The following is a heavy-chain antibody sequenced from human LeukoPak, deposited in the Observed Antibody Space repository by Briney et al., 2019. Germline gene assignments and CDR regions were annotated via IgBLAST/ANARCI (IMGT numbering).Heavy chain of an antibody. Sequence: ASMKVSCKASGYTFTSYDINWVRQATGQGLEWMGWMNPNSGNTGYAQKFQGRVTMTRNTSISTAYMELSSLRSEDTAVYYCARGRYDSSGYYYWGQGTLVTVSS. CDR2: MNPNSGNT. CDR3: ARGRYDSSGYYY. CDR1: GYTFTSYD. J-gene: IGHJ4*02. V-gene: IGHV1-8*01. D-gene: IGHD3-22*01.